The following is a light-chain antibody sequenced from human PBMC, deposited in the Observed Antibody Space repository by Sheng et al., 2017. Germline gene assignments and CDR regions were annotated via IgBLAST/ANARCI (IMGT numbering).Light chain of an antibody. Sequence: EIVMTQSPPTLSVSPGERVTLSCGANQTVGSNLAWYRQTPGQPPSLLISGASSRATGVPARFSGSGSGTNFSLTIGSLQSEDFAVYYCQQYEKWPLTFGPGTKV. CDR1: QTVGSN. V-gene: IGKV3-15*01. J-gene: IGKJ3*01. CDR3: QQYEKWPLT. CDR2: GAS.